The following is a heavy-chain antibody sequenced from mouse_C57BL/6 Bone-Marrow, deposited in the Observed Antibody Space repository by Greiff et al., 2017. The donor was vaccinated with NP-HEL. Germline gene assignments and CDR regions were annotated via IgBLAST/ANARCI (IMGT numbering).Heavy chain of an antibody. D-gene: IGHD1-1*01. Sequence: VHLVESGAELVKPGASVKLSCKASGYTFTSYWMHWVKQRPGQGLEWIGMIHPNSGSTNYNEKFKSKATLTVDKSSSTAYMQLSSLTSEDSAVYYCAREGPYYGSSRGAYWGQGTLVTVSA. CDR3: AREGPYYGSSRGAY. CDR1: GYTFTSYW. V-gene: IGHV1-64*01. J-gene: IGHJ3*01. CDR2: IHPNSGST.